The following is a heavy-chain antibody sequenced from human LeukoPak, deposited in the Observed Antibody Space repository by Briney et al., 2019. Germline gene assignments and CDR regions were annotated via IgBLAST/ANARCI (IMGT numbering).Heavy chain of an antibody. J-gene: IGHJ1*01. CDR1: GFTFSSYG. Sequence: GGSLRLSCAASGFTFSSYGMHWVRQAPGKGLEWVAVISYDGSNKYYADSVKGRFTISRDNSKNTLYLQMNSLRAEDTAVYYCAKASNSGSGWYRGYFQHWGQGTLVTVSS. CDR2: ISYDGSNK. CDR3: AKASNSGSGWYRGYFQH. V-gene: IGHV3-30*18. D-gene: IGHD6-19*01.